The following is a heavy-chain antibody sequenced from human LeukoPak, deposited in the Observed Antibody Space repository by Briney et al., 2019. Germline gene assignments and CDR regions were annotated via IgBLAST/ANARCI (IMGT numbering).Heavy chain of an antibody. D-gene: IGHD4-17*01. V-gene: IGHV3-30*18. J-gene: IGHJ4*02. Sequence: PGGSLRLSCAASGFTFSSYGMHWVRQAPGKGLEWVAVISYDGSNKYYADSVKGRFTISRDNSKNTLYLQMNSLRAEDTAVYYCAKDYYHDYGDYGTDYWGQGTLVTVSS. CDR2: ISYDGSNK. CDR1: GFTFSSYG. CDR3: AKDYYHDYGDYGTDY.